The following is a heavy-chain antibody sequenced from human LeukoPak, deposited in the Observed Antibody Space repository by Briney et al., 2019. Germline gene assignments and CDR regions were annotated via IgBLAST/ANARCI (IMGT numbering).Heavy chain of an antibody. CDR3: ARWGVGDY. Sequence: GGSLRLSCAASGFTFSSYAMSWVRQAPGKGLEWVSAISGSGGSTYYADSVKGRFTISRDNYTLYLQMNSLRAEDTAVCYCARWGVGDYWGQGTLVTVSS. CDR1: GFTFSSYA. J-gene: IGHJ4*02. CDR2: ISGSGGST. D-gene: IGHD1-26*01. V-gene: IGHV3-23*01.